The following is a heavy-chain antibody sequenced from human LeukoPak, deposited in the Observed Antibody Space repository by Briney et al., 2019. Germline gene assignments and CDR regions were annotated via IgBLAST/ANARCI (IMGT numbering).Heavy chain of an antibody. V-gene: IGHV3-23*01. CDR2: ISGNGGST. CDR3: AKGPGYPVGKGDWFDP. Sequence: PAGSLRLSCVSTGFTFGNYAMSWVRQAPGKGLQWVSAISGNGGSTYYADCGTGPFTTSRDTSTNTMYLQMNSLRAEDTSVSYCAKGPGYPVGKGDWFDPWGQGTPVTVSS. CDR1: GFTFGNYA. J-gene: IGHJ5*02. D-gene: IGHD5-18*01.